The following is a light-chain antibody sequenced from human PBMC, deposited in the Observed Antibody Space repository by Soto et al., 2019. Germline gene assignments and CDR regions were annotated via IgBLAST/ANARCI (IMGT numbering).Light chain of an antibody. CDR1: SSDVGGYNY. CDR3: SSYTRSSTLVV. Sequence: QSALTQPASVSGSPGQSITISCTGTSSDVGGYNYVSWYHQHPGKAPKLMIYDVSNRPSGVSNRFSGSKSGNTASLTISGLQAEDEADYYCSSYTRSSTLVVFGGGTKLTVL. CDR2: DVS. V-gene: IGLV2-14*01. J-gene: IGLJ2*01.